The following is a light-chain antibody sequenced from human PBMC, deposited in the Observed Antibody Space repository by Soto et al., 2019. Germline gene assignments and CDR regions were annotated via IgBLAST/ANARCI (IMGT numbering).Light chain of an antibody. V-gene: IGLV2-14*03. CDR1: SNDIGAYNF. J-gene: IGLJ1*01. CDR3: SSYTTSSLYV. CDR2: DVS. Sequence: QTVLTQPASVSGSPGQSITISCTGTSNDIGAYNFVSWYQQHPGKAPKLMIYDVSNRPSRLSNRFSGSKSGSTASLTISGLQAEDEADYYCSSYTTSSLYVFGTGTKVTVL.